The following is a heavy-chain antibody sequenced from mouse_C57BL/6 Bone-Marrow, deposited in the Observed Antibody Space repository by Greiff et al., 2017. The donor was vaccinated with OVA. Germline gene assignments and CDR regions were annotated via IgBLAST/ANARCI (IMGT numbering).Heavy chain of an antibody. D-gene: IGHD6-1*01. CDR1: GYTFTSYG. CDR2: IYPRSGNT. CDR3: ARLGGLYYFDY. V-gene: IGHV1-81*01. Sequence: VQLQQSGAELARPGASVKLSCKASGYTFTSYGISWVKQRTGQGLEWIGEIYPRSGNTYYNEKFKGKATLTADKSSSTAYMELRSLTYEDSAFYFCARLGGLYYFDYWGQGTTLTVSS. J-gene: IGHJ2*01.